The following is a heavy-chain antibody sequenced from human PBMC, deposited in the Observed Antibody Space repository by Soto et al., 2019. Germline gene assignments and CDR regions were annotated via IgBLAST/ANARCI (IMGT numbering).Heavy chain of an antibody. V-gene: IGHV1-18*01. CDR2: ISGYNGDT. J-gene: IGHJ6*02. CDR3: AKNGQPPYYYYGLDV. D-gene: IGHD2-8*01. Sequence: ASVKVSCKASGYTFTRFGISWVRQAPGQGLEWMGWISGYNGDTNYAQKFQGRVSMTIDTSTTTAYMELRSLTSDDTAVYFCAKNGQPPYYYYGLDVWG. CDR1: GYTFTRFG.